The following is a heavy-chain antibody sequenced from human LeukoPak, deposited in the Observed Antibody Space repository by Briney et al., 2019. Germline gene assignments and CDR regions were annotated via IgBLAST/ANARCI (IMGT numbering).Heavy chain of an antibody. J-gene: IGHJ4*02. Sequence: ASVKVSCKASGYTFTSYYMHWVRQAPGQGLEWMGIINPSGGSTSYAQKFQGRVTMTRDTSTSTVYMELGSLRSEDTAVYYCARVVNVDTAMVRSALFDYWGQGTLVTVSS. CDR3: ARVVNVDTAMVRSALFDY. CDR2: INPSGGST. D-gene: IGHD5-18*01. V-gene: IGHV1-46*01. CDR1: GYTFTSYY.